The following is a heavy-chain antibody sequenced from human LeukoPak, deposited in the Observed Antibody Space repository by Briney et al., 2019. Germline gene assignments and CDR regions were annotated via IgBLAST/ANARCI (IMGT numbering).Heavy chain of an antibody. J-gene: IGHJ4*02. CDR3: ARLADYGNYGPREYLDF. Sequence: DPGGSLRLSCSASGFTFSSYGMHWVRQAPGKGLEYVSGISNKGGSTYYADSVKGRFTISRDNSKNTLHLQMSSLRADDTAVYYCARLADYGNYGPREYLDFWGQGTLVTVSS. V-gene: IGHV3-64D*09. CDR1: GFTFSSYG. CDR2: ISNKGGST. D-gene: IGHD4-11*01.